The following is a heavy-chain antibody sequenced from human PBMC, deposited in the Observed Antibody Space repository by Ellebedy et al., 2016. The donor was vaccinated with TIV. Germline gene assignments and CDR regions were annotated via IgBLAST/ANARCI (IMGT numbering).Heavy chain of an antibody. CDR2: INEDGSDR. CDR3: ASELVGTTDFDY. D-gene: IGHD1-26*01. J-gene: IGHJ4*02. Sequence: GESLKISCAASGFTFSSHWMNWVRQAPGKGLEWVANINEDGSDRYYVDAVKGRFTISRDNAKSSLYLQMNSLRAEDTAVYYCASELVGTTDFDYWGQGTLVTVSS. V-gene: IGHV3-7*01. CDR1: GFTFSSHW.